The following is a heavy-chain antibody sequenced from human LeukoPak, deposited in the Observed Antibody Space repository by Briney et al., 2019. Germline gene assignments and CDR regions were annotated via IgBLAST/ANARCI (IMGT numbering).Heavy chain of an antibody. J-gene: IGHJ4*02. Sequence: GALRLSCSASGFPFSVYAIHWFRPAPGKGLEYVSTIISNGGSTYYADSVKGRFTNSRDTSKNPVSLQMSSLRAEDTALYSCVKEGLAFCGGDCYSYFDYSGQGTLVTVSS. V-gene: IGHV3-64D*06. CDR1: GFPFSVYA. CDR3: VKEGLAFCGGDCYSYFDY. D-gene: IGHD2-21*02. CDR2: IISNGGST.